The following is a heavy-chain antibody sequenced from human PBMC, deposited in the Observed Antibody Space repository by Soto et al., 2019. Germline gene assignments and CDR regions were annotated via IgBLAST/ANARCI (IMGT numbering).Heavy chain of an antibody. CDR3: ARGGRTVLLWFGELSIPSYYMDV. D-gene: IGHD3-10*01. CDR1: GYTFTGYY. Sequence: QVQLVQSGAEVKKPGASVKVSCKASGYTFTGYYMHWVRQAPGQGLEWMGWINPNSGGTNYAQKFQGWVTMTRDTSISTAYMELSRLRSDDTAVYYCARGGRTVLLWFGELSIPSYYMDVWGKGTTVTVSS. J-gene: IGHJ6*03. CDR2: INPNSGGT. V-gene: IGHV1-2*04.